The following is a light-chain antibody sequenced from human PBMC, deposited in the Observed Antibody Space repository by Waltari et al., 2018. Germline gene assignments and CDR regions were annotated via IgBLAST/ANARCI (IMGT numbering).Light chain of an antibody. CDR2: GAS. CDR1: QSVSSN. J-gene: IGKJ2*01. V-gene: IGKV3D-15*01. Sequence: EIVMTQSPATLSVSPGERATHSCRASQSVSSNLAWYQQKPGQAPRLLIYGASIRATGIPERFSGSGSGTDFTLTISRLEPGDLGIYYCQQYYDGRTFGQGTKLEIK. CDR3: QQYYDGRT.